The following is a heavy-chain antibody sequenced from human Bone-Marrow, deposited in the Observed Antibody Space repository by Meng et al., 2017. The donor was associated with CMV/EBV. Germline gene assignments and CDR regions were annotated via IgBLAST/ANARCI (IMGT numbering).Heavy chain of an antibody. Sequence: SETLTLTCTVPGAAILSGNYYWSWIRQPPGKGLEWMGYVYFTGNSTYTPSLKSRVTISIDTSENQFSLKVSSVTAADTAAYYCARGDTISGSDYYGLDVWGQGTTVTVSS. D-gene: IGHD1-26*01. CDR3: ARGDTISGSDYYGLDV. J-gene: IGHJ6*02. V-gene: IGHV4-61*01. CDR1: GAAILSGNYY. CDR2: VYFTGNS.